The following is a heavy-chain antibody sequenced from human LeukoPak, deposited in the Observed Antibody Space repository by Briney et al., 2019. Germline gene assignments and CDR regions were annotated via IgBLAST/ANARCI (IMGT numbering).Heavy chain of an antibody. CDR1: GLTFSTYA. D-gene: IGHD1-14*01. J-gene: IGHJ4*02. V-gene: IGHV3-23*01. Sequence: PGGSLRLSCEASGLTFSTYAMSWVRQAPRKGPEWVSAISGSGSTTYYADSVRGRFTISRDNSKNTFYLQMNSLRAEDTAVYYCAKDRKVFEIWGQGTLVTVSS. CDR3: AKDRKVFEI. CDR2: ISGSGSTT.